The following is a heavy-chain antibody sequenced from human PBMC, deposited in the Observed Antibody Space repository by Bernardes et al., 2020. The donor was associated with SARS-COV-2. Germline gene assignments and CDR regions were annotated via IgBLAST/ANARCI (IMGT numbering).Heavy chain of an antibody. Sequence: SETLSLTCAVYGGSFSGYYWSWIRQPPGKGLEWIGEINHSGSTNYNPSLKSRVTISVDTSKNQFSLKLSSVTAADTAVYYCARWGRVRTPFDYWGQGALVTVSS. D-gene: IGHD3-16*01. V-gene: IGHV4-34*01. CDR3: ARWGRVRTPFDY. CDR1: GGSFSGYY. CDR2: INHSGST. J-gene: IGHJ4*02.